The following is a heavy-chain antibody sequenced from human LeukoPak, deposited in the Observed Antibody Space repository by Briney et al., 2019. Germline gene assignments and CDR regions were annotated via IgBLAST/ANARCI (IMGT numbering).Heavy chain of an antibody. CDR2: ISSSSSNI. V-gene: IGHV3-48*01. Sequence: GGSLRLSCTASGFTFSSYSMSWARQAPGKGLEWVSYISSSSSNIFYADSVKGRFTISRDNAKNSLYLQMNSLRAEDTAVYYCARDDTVTSHFDYWGQGTLSPSLQ. D-gene: IGHD4-11*01. CDR3: ARDDTVTSHFDY. J-gene: IGHJ4*02. CDR1: GFTFSSYS.